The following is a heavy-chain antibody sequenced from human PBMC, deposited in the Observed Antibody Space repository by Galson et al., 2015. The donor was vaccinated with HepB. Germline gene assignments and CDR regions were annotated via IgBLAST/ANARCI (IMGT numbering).Heavy chain of an antibody. CDR3: ARVGCSGGSCYSFGMDV. Sequence: SLRLSCAASGFTFSSYEMNWVRQAPGKGLEWVSYISSSGSTIYYADSVKGRFTISRDNAKNSLYLQMNSLRAEDTAVYYCARVGCSGGSCYSFGMDVWGQGTTVTVSS. J-gene: IGHJ6*02. CDR1: GFTFSSYE. D-gene: IGHD2-15*01. V-gene: IGHV3-48*03. CDR2: ISSSGSTI.